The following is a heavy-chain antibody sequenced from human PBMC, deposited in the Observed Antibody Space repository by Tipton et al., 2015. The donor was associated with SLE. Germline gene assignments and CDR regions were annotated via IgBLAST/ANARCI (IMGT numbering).Heavy chain of an antibody. CDR3: ARDVGGITIFGVVIKYGMDV. CDR1: GYTFTSYG. Sequence: QSGPEVKKPGASVKVSCKASGYTFTSYGISWVRQAPGQGLEWMGWISAYNGNTNYAQKLQGRVTMTTDTSTSTAYMELRSLRSDDTAVYYCARDVGGITIFGVVIKYGMDVWGQGTTVTVSS. D-gene: IGHD3-3*01. V-gene: IGHV1-18*01. J-gene: IGHJ6*02. CDR2: ISAYNGNT.